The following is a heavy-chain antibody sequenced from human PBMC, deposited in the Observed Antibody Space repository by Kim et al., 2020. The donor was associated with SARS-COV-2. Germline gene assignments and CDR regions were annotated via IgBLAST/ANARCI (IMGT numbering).Heavy chain of an antibody. J-gene: IGHJ3*02. CDR3: ARPYRGGSFDI. Sequence: GGSLRLSCAASGFTFSSYWMSWVRQAPGKGLEWVASIKQDASVISYVDSVRGRYSISRDNAKNSLSLQMDSLRAEDPALYFCARPYRGGSFDIWGQGTMV. CDR1: GFTFSSYW. V-gene: IGHV3-7*01. CDR2: IKQDASVI. D-gene: IGHD3-16*01.